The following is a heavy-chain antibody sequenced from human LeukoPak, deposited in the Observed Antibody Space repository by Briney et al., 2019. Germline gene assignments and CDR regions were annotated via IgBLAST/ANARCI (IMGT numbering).Heavy chain of an antibody. CDR3: AKGHRESSSFFDS. J-gene: IGHJ4*02. CDR1: SGFA. V-gene: IGHV3-23*01. CDR2: INGRGDDT. Sequence: GGSLRLSCAAFSGFAMSWVRQAPGKRLEWDSAINGRGDDTYYPDSVKGRFTISRDNSNNTLYLQMNSLRADDTAVYYCAKGHRESSSFFDSWGQGIPVTVSS.